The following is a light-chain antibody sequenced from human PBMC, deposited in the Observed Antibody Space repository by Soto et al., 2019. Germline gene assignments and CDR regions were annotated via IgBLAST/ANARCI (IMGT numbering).Light chain of an antibody. Sequence: DNQVTQSPSTLSASLGARFTITCRASQKISGWLAWYQQKPGKAPKLLIYDASTLESGVPSRFSGSESGTEYTLTISGLQPDDFATYYGQQYEGYLLGQGTKLEIK. CDR1: QKISGW. CDR3: QQYEGYL. J-gene: IGKJ2*01. CDR2: DAS. V-gene: IGKV1-5*01.